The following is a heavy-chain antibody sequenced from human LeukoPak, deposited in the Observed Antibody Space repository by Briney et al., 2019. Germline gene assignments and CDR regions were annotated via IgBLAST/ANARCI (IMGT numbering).Heavy chain of an antibody. CDR1: GFTFGSYA. CDR3: AKGNTGSAYSAVDH. Sequence: PWGSLRLSCAASGFTFGSYALSWVRQAPGKGLEWVSTVSGSGDATYYADSVKGRFTVSRDDSKNTLHLQMDSLRAEDTALYYCAKGNTGSAYSAVDHWGQGTLVTVSS. D-gene: IGHD2-15*01. J-gene: IGHJ4*02. V-gene: IGHV3-23*01. CDR2: VSGSGDAT.